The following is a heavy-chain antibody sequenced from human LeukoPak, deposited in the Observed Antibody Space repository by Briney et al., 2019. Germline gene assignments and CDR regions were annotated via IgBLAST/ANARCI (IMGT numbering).Heavy chain of an antibody. CDR2: ISSTSTYI. J-gene: IGHJ6*03. V-gene: IGHV3-21*01. CDR1: GFTFSTYS. D-gene: IGHD5-24*01. CDR3: AKDRRDGYNYDYVDV. Sequence: PGGSLRLSCAASGFTFSTYSINWVRQAPGKGLEWVSSISSTSTYISYADSVKGRFTISRDNSKNALYLQMNSLRAEDTAVYYCAKDRRDGYNYDYVDVWGKGTTVTISS.